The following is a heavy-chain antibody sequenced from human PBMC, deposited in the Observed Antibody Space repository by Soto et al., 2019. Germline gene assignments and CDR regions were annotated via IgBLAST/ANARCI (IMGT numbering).Heavy chain of an antibody. CDR1: GFTFSSYG. CDR3: AKDVVVGATTGLGDYYYYYGMDV. D-gene: IGHD1-26*01. CDR2: ISYDGSNK. V-gene: IGHV3-30*18. Sequence: QVQLVESGGGVVQPGRSLRLSCAASGFTFSSYGMHWVRQAPGKGLEWVAVISYDGSNKYYADSVKGRFTISRDNSKNTLYLQMNSQTAEDTAVYYCAKDVVVGATTGLGDYYYYYGMDVWGQGTTVTVSS. J-gene: IGHJ6*02.